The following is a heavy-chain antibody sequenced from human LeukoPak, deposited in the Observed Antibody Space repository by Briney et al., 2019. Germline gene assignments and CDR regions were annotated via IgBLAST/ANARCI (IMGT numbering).Heavy chain of an antibody. CDR2: INSDGRST. CDR1: GFTFSSYW. D-gene: IGHD1-26*01. V-gene: IGHV3-74*01. Sequence: GGSLRLSCAASGFTFSSYWMHWVRQAPGKGLVWVSRINSDGRSTSYADSVKGRFTISRDNAKNTLYLQMNSLRAEDTAVYYCARDIGATNWFDPWGQGALVTVSS. CDR3: ARDIGATNWFDP. J-gene: IGHJ5*02.